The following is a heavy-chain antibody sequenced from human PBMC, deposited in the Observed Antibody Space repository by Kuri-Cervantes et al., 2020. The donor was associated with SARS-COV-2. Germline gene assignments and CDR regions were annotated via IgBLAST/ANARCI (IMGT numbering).Heavy chain of an antibody. V-gene: IGHV4-30-4*01. CDR3: VSTETGNTNWFDP. CDR2: IYFSGTT. CDR1: GASLSSADFY. D-gene: IGHD1-7*01. Sequence: SETLSLTCTVSGASLSSADFYWSWIRRPPGKGLEWIGYIYFSGTTYYNPSLQSRVTISVDTSKNQFSLKLTSVTVADTAVYYCVSTETGNTNWFDPWGQGTLVTVSS. J-gene: IGHJ5*02.